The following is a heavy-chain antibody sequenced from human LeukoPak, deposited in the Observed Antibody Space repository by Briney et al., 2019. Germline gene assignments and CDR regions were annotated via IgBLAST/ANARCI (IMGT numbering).Heavy chain of an antibody. CDR3: AKADPLRIYDI. V-gene: IGHV3-23*01. D-gene: IGHD3-10*01. Sequence: GSLRLSCATSGFTFSNYWMHWVRQAPGKGLEWVSAISGSGGSTYYADSVKGRFTISRDNSKNTLYLQMNSLRAEDTAVYYCAKADPLRIYDIWGQGTMVTVSS. CDR1: GFTFSNYW. J-gene: IGHJ3*02. CDR2: ISGSGGST.